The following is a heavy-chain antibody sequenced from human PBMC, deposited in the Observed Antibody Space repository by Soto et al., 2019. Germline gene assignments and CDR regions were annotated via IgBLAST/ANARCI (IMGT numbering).Heavy chain of an antibody. CDR3: AKHHPHHYDSSGYYDD. CDR1: GGSISSSSFY. CDR2: IFHSGRT. D-gene: IGHD3-22*01. V-gene: IGHV4-39*01. J-gene: IGHJ4*02. Sequence: QLQLQESGPGLVKPSETLSLTCTVSGGSISSSSFYWAWIRQPPGKGLEWVVSIFHSGRTYYNPSLKSRVTIPVDTSTNQFSLKLSSVTAADTAVYYCAKHHPHHYDSSGYYDDWGQGTLVTVSS.